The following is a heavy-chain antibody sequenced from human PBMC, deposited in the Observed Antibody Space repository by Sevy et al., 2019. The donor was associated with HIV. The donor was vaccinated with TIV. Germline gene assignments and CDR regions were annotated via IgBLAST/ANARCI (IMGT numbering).Heavy chain of an antibody. Sequence: SESLSLTCTVSGGSISSYYWSWIRQPPGKGLEWIGYIYYSGSTNYNPSVKSRVTISVDTSKNQFSLKLSSVTAADTAVYYCARGLRFLGAFDYWGQGTLVTVSS. CDR2: IYYSGST. V-gene: IGHV4-59*13. D-gene: IGHD3-3*01. J-gene: IGHJ4*02. CDR1: GGSISSYY. CDR3: ARGLRFLGAFDY.